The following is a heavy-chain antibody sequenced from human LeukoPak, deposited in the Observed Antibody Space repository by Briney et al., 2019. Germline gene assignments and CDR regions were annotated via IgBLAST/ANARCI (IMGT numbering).Heavy chain of an antibody. Sequence: GASVKVSCKASGYTFTSYGISWVRQAPGQGLEWMGWISAYNGNTNCAQKLQGRVTMTTDTSASTAYMELSSLRSEDMAVYYCARDLEQWLVTLGYWGQGTLVTVSS. CDR2: ISAYNGNT. D-gene: IGHD6-19*01. V-gene: IGHV1-18*03. J-gene: IGHJ4*02. CDR3: ARDLEQWLVTLGY. CDR1: GYTFTSYG.